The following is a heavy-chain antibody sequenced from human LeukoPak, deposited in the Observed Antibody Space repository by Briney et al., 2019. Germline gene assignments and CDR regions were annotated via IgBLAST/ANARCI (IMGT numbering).Heavy chain of an antibody. D-gene: IGHD6-19*01. Sequence: PSETLSLTCTVSGGSISTSNYYWSWIRQPPGKGLEWIGEINHSGSTNYNPSLKSRVTISVDTSKNQFSLKLSSVTAADTAVYYCARHRGRQLPRSAVAGTADDYWGQGTLVTVSS. CDR1: GGSISTSNYY. CDR2: INHSGST. CDR3: ARHRGRQLPRSAVAGTADDY. V-gene: IGHV4-39*01. J-gene: IGHJ4*02.